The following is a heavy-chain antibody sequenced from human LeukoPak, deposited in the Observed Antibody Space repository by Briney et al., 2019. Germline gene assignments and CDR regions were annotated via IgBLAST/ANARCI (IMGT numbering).Heavy chain of an antibody. CDR2: IYHSGNT. CDR3: ARVADSSGWFGDYFDN. J-gene: IGHJ4*02. D-gene: IGHD6-19*01. Sequence: SKTLSLTCSVSGASIASTSYYWGWVRQPPGKGLEWIGNIYHSGNTYYTSSLRSRVTISVDTSKNLFSLNLTSVTGADTAVYFCARVADSSGWFGDYFDNWGLGTLVTVSS. V-gene: IGHV4-39*02. CDR1: GASIASTSYY.